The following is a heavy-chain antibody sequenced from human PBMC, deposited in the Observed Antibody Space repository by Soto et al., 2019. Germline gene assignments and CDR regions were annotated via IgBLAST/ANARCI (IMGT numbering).Heavy chain of an antibody. J-gene: IGHJ6*02. CDR2: IYHSGST. V-gene: IGHV4-31*03. Sequence: SETLSLTCTVSGGSIRSGTYYWHWIRQHPGKGLEWIGYIYHSGSTYYNPSLESRVNISLDTSKNHFSLKLSSVTAADTAVYYCAREGVRGMDVWGQGTTVTVSS. CDR3: AREGVRGMDV. D-gene: IGHD3-16*01. CDR1: GGSIRSGTYY.